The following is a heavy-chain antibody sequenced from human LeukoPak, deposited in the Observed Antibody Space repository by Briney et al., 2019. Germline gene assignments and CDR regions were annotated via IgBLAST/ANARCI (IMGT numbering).Heavy chain of an antibody. V-gene: IGHV1-18*01. J-gene: IGHJ6*02. CDR3: AREGYFGSGIDYYYGMDV. Sequence: GASVTVSCKASGYTFTNYGISWVRQAPGQGLEWMGWISAYNGNTNYAQRLRGRVTMTTDTSTSTAYMELRSLRSDDTAVYFCAREGYFGSGIDYYYGMDVWGQGTKVTVSS. CDR1: GYTFTNYG. CDR2: ISAYNGNT. D-gene: IGHD3-10*01.